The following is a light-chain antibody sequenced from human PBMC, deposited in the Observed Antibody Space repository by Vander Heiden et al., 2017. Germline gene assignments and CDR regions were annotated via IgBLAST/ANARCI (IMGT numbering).Light chain of an antibody. CDR1: SSDVGSYNR. J-gene: IGLJ2*01. CDR3: SSYTSSTTPVA. Sequence: QSALTQPPSVSGSPVQSVTISGTGTSSDVGSYNRVPWYHQPPGTAPKLMIYEVTKRPSGVPDRFSGSKSGNTAALTISGLQAEDEADYYCSSYTSSTTPVAFGGGTKLTVL. CDR2: EVT. V-gene: IGLV2-18*02.